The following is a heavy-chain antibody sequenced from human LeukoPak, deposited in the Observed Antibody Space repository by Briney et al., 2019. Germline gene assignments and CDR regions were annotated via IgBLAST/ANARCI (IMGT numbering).Heavy chain of an antibody. CDR1: GFAFSDSY. CDR2: IGDTSGYM. J-gene: IGHJ4*02. V-gene: IGHV3-11*06. Sequence: GGSLRLSCEASGFAFSDSYMSWIRQAPGSGLEWVSYIGDTSGYMKYADSVKGRFTISRDNSKNLLFLHMNSLRVEDTAVYFCAGNLRPYSASAGYAYWGQGTLVAVSA. D-gene: IGHD6-13*01. CDR3: AGNLRPYSASAGYAY.